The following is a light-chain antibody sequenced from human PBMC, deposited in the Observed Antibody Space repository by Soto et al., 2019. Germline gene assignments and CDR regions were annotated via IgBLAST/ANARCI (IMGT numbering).Light chain of an antibody. CDR2: DAS. V-gene: IGKV3D-20*01. CDR1: QTVSSNY. CDR3: QQYGDSPRGT. Sequence: EVVLTQSPATLSLSPGERATLSCGASQTVSSNYLAWYQQKPGLAPRLLDYDASTRATGIPDRFRGSGSGTDFTLTISRLEPEDVAVYYCQQYGDSPRGTFGGGTKVEIK. J-gene: IGKJ4*01.